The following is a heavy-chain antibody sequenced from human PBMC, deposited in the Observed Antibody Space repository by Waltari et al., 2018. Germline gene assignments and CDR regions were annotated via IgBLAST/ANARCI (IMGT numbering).Heavy chain of an antibody. CDR1: GDSIKKHY. D-gene: IGHD3-3*01. CDR2: IAYNGRT. V-gene: IGHV4-59*11. CDR3: GRSYDFWSGYPLDY. Sequence: QVQLQESGPGLVKPSETLSLTCAVSGDSIKKHYWNWIRQAPGKELEWIGYIAYNGRTNYNPSLKSRVTISVDTSKTQFSLKLTSVTAADTAVYYCGRSYDFWSGYPLDYWGPGSLVTVSS. J-gene: IGHJ4*02.